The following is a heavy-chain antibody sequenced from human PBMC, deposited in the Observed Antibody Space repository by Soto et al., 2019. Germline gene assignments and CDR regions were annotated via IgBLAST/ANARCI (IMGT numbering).Heavy chain of an antibody. CDR3: ARGRYGDY. V-gene: IGHV1-18*01. CDR1: GYTFTSYG. CDR2: ISAHNGNT. D-gene: IGHD1-1*01. Sequence: QVHLVQSGAEVKKPGASVKVSCKASGYTFTSYGITWVRQAPGQGLEWMGWISAHNGNTDYAHKLQGRVIVTRDTATRTAYMELRSLISDGTAVYYCARGRYGDYWGQGALVTVSS. J-gene: IGHJ4*02.